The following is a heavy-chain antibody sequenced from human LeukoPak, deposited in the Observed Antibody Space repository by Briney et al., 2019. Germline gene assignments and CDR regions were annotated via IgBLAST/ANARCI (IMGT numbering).Heavy chain of an antibody. CDR2: IASDGSSK. CDR1: GFTFSSYL. CDR3: ARGRPHGNDY. J-gene: IGHJ4*02. D-gene: IGHD4-23*01. V-gene: IGHV3-74*01. Sequence: GGSLRLSCASSGFTFSSYLMNWVRQAPGEGLVWVSRIASDGSSKTYEDSVKGRFSISRDNAKNTLYLQMNSLRVEDTAVYYCARGRPHGNDYWGQGTLVTVSS.